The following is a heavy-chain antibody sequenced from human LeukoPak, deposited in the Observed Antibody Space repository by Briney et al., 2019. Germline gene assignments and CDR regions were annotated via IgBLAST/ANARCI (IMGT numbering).Heavy chain of an antibody. CDR3: ARDPTSVAGTNYFDY. V-gene: IGHV4-39*07. Sequence: SETLSLTCSVSGDSITGYYWGWIRQPPGKGLEWIGNIYYTGNTYYNSSLKNRVTISLDTSKNQFSLKVISMTAADTAVYYCARDPTSVAGTNYFDYWGQGTLVTVSS. CDR2: IYYTGNT. CDR1: GDSITGYY. J-gene: IGHJ4*02. D-gene: IGHD6-19*01.